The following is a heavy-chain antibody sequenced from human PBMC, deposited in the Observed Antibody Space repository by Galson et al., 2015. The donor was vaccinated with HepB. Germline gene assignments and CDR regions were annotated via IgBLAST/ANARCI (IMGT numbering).Heavy chain of an antibody. CDR1: GFTFSSYS. J-gene: IGHJ4*02. Sequence: SLRLSCAASGFTFSSYSMNWVRQAPGKGLEWVSSISSSSSYIYYADSVKGRFTISRDNAKNSLYLQMNSLRAEDTAVYYCARLQATYYYDSSGYSLDYWGQGTLVTVSS. D-gene: IGHD3-22*01. CDR3: ARLQATYYYDSSGYSLDY. V-gene: IGHV3-21*01. CDR2: ISSSSSYI.